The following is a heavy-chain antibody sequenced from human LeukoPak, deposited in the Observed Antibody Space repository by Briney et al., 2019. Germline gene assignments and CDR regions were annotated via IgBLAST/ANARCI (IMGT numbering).Heavy chain of an antibody. V-gene: IGHV3-9*01. CDR1: GFTFDDYA. D-gene: IGHD5-24*01. Sequence: GGSLRLSCAASGFTFDDYAMHWVRQAPGEGLEWVSGISWNSGSIGYADSVKGRFTVSRDNAKNSLYLQMNSLRAEDTALYYCAKEGEMATIRGGNWFDPWGQGTLVTVSS. J-gene: IGHJ5*02. CDR2: ISWNSGSI. CDR3: AKEGEMATIRGGNWFDP.